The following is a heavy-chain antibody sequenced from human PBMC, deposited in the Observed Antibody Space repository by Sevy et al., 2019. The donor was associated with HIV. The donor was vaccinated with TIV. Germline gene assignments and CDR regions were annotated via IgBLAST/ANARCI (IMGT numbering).Heavy chain of an antibody. D-gene: IGHD5-12*01. CDR1: GGSISVYY. Sequence: SETLSLTCTVSGGSISVYYWSRIRQPPGKALEYIGDIYYTGSTNYNPSLKSRVTISVDTSKNQLSLKLSSVTAADTAVYYCARAPPVRSGDDSLNWFDPWGQGTLVTVSS. J-gene: IGHJ5*02. CDR2: IYYTGST. V-gene: IGHV4-59*13. CDR3: ARAPPVRSGDDSLNWFDP.